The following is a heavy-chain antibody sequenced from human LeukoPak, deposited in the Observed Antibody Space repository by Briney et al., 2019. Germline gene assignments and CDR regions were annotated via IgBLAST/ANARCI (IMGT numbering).Heavy chain of an antibody. D-gene: IGHD3-10*01. V-gene: IGHV1-2*02. Sequence: GASVKVSCKASGYTFTGYYMHWVRQAPGQGLEWMGWINPNSGVTNYAQKFQGRVTMTRETSISTTYMELSRLRSDDTAMYYCARGYYGSGSPDNWGQGTLVTVSS. J-gene: IGHJ4*02. CDR1: GYTFTGYY. CDR3: ARGYYGSGSPDN. CDR2: INPNSGVT.